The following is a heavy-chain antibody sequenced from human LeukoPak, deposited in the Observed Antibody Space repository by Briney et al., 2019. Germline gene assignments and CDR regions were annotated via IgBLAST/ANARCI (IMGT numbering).Heavy chain of an antibody. Sequence: SVKVSCKASGGTFSSYAISWVRQTPGQGLEWMGRIIPIFGTANYAQKFQGRVTITTDESTSTAYMELSSLRSEDTAVYYCARESPPPMTTVTNYFDYWGQGTLVTVSS. CDR3: ARESPPPMTTVTNYFDY. D-gene: IGHD4-17*01. CDR1: GGTFSSYA. V-gene: IGHV1-69*05. J-gene: IGHJ4*02. CDR2: IIPIFGTA.